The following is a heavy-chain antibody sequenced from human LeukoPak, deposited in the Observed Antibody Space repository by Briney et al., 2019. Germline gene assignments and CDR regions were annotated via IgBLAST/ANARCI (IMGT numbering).Heavy chain of an antibody. CDR3: AKDSWGDSYGYGNDAFDI. Sequence: GGXLXLSXXASGXTFSSYAMSWVRQAPGKGLEWVSAISGSGGSTYYADSVKGRFTISRDNSKNTLYLQMNSLRAEDTAVYYCAKDSWGDSYGYGNDAFDIWGQGTMVTVSS. J-gene: IGHJ3*02. CDR2: ISGSGGST. D-gene: IGHD5-18*01. V-gene: IGHV3-23*01. CDR1: GXTFSSYA.